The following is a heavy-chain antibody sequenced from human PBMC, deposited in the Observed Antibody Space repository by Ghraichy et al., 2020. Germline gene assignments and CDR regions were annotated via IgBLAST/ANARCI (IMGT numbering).Heavy chain of an antibody. D-gene: IGHD1-26*01. V-gene: IGHV3-74*01. CDR2: INSDGGVT. CDR1: GFTFSTYW. J-gene: IGHJ6*02. CDR3: ARVMGATTNYYYGMDV. Sequence: LSLTCAASGFTFSTYWMHWVRRAPGKGLVWVSRINSDGGVTSYAESVKGRFTISRDNAKNTLYLQMNSLRAEDTAVYYCARVMGATTNYYYGMDVWGQGTTVIVSS.